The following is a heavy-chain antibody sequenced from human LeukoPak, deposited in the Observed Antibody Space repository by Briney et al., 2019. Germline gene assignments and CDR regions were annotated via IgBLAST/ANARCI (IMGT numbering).Heavy chain of an antibody. CDR1: GFTFSKYW. CDR3: ARLVVPPGNRGWYYEH. D-gene: IGHD2-2*01. J-gene: IGHJ4*02. CDR2: INQGGSEK. Sequence: GGSLRLSCAASGFTFSKYWMSWVRQGPGEGLEWVANINQGGSEKYYVESVKGRFTISRDNAKNSLDLQMNSLRVEDTAIYYCARLVVPPGNRGWYYEHWGQGTLVTVSS. V-gene: IGHV3-7*03.